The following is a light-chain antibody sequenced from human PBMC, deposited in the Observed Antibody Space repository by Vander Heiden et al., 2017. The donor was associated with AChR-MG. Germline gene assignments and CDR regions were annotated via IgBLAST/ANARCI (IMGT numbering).Light chain of an antibody. J-gene: IGKJ4*01. CDR3: QQYESSST. CDR1: QSISIW. Sequence: DIQMTQSPSTLSASVGDRITITCRASQSISIWLAWYQQKPGKAPKILMYKASSLESGVPSRFSGSGSGTEFTLTISSLQPDDFATYFCQQYESSSTFGGGTKVEMK. V-gene: IGKV1-5*03. CDR2: KAS.